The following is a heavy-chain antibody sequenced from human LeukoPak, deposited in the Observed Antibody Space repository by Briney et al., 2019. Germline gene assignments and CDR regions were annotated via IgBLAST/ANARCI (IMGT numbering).Heavy chain of an antibody. Sequence: PSETLSLTCTVSGYSISSGYYWGWIRQPPGKGLEWIGYVYYSGRTNYNPSLESRVTISVDTSKNQFSLKLTSVTAADTAMYYCARRGGNPLGAFDIWGQGTMVTVSS. J-gene: IGHJ3*02. CDR1: GYSISSGYY. CDR2: VYYSGRT. V-gene: IGHV4-61*01. D-gene: IGHD4-23*01. CDR3: ARRGGNPLGAFDI.